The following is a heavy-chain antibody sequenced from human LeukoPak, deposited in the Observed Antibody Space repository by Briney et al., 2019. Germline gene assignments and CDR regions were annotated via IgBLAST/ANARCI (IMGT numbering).Heavy chain of an antibody. Sequence: GESLKISCKGSGYSFTSYWIGWVRQLPGKGLEWMGIIYPGDSESRYSPSFQGQVTISADKSISTAYLQWSSLRASDTAMYYCARTGYSSNYLWYWGQGTLVTVSS. V-gene: IGHV5-51*01. CDR2: IYPGDSES. J-gene: IGHJ4*02. CDR3: ARTGYSSNYLWY. CDR1: GYSFTSYW. D-gene: IGHD6-13*01.